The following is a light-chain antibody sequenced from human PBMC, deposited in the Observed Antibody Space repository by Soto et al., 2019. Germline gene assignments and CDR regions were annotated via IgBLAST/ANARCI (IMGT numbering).Light chain of an antibody. CDR1: QDIRNY. J-gene: IGKJ1*01. Sequence: DIQMTQSPSSLSASVGDRVTITCRASQDIRNYLAWYQQKPGKVPNLLIYAASSLQSGVPSRFSGSGSGTEFTLTISSLQPEDVASYYCQNFYSGTWTFGQGTKVEIK. CDR2: AAS. V-gene: IGKV1-27*01. CDR3: QNFYSGTWT.